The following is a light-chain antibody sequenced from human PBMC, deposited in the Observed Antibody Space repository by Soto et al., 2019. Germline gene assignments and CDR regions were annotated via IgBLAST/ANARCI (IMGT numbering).Light chain of an antibody. CDR2: QDS. CDR1: KLGDKY. CDR3: QAWDSSTFYV. Sequence: SYELTQPPSVSVSPGQTASITCSGDKLGDKYACWYQHKPGQSPVLVIYQDSKRPSGIPERFSGSNSGNTATLTISGTQAMDEADYYCQAWDSSTFYVFGTGTKLTVL. J-gene: IGLJ1*01. V-gene: IGLV3-1*01.